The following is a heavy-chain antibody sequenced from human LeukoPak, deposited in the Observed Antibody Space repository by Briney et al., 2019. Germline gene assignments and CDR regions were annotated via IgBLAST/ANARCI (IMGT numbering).Heavy chain of an antibody. J-gene: IGHJ6*03. CDR3: ASVTTRYYFMDV. CDR2: IHYGGTT. CDR1: GAYISSYY. Sequence: AGTLSLTCTVSGAYISSYYWTCVRESPGKGLEWIGYIHYGGTTNYSPPLKSRFIMSVDTAKNQFSLKMSSVTAADTAVYYCASVTTRYYFMDVWGKGATVTASS. V-gene: IGHV4-59*01. D-gene: IGHD4-17*01.